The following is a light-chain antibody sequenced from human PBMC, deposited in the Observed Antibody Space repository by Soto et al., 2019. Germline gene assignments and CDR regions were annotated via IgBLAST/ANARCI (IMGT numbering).Light chain of an antibody. J-gene: IGKJ4*01. CDR1: QSLLYSSNNKNY. CDR3: QQYYSIPPT. V-gene: IGKV4-1*01. Sequence: DIVMTQSPDSLAVSLGERATINCKSSQSLLYSSNNKNYLTWYQHKPGQPPKLLIYWASTRKSGVPDRFSGSGSGTDFTLTIISLQAEDVAVYYCQQYYSIPPTFGGGTKVEIK. CDR2: WAS.